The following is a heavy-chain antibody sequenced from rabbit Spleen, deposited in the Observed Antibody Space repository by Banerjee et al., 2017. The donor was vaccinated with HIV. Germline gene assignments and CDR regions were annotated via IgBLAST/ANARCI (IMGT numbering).Heavy chain of an antibody. CDR2: IDTSSVNT. J-gene: IGHJ3*01. D-gene: IGHD6-1*01. CDR1: GFDFSSSYY. V-gene: IGHV1S40*01. CDR3: ARGVHFSVGFSAFAIYLDL. Sequence: QSLEESGGDLVKPGASLTLTCTASGFDFSSSYYMCWVRQAPGKGLELIACIDTSSVNTADATWAKGRFTISKTSSTTVTLQMTSLTAADTATYFCARGVHFSVGFSAFAIYLDLWGQGTLVTVS.